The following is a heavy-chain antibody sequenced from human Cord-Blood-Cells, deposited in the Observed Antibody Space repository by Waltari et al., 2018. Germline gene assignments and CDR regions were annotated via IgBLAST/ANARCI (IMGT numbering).Heavy chain of an antibody. V-gene: IGHV4-59*01. CDR2: IYYSGST. CDR3: ARTDSSSWYSSLRYWYFDL. J-gene: IGHJ2*01. CDR1: GGSISSYY. Sequence: QVQLQESGPGLVKPSETLSLTCTVSGGSISSYYWSWIRQPPGKGLEWIGYIYYSGSTNYNPSLKSRVTISVDTSKNQFSLKLSSVTAADTAVYYCARTDSSSWYSSLRYWYFDLWGRGTLVTVSS. D-gene: IGHD6-13*01.